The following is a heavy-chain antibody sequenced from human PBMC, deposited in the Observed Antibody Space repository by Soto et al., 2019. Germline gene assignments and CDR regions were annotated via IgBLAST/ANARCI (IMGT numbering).Heavy chain of an antibody. Sequence: GGSLRLSCAASGFSFTTYAMHWVRQAPGTGLECVAVISDDGSIKYYADSVKGRCTSSRENSKSTFYLRMNSLRGDDTALYYCARAIETAMDPCDYWGRGALVTVSS. CDR1: GFSFTTYA. V-gene: IGHV3-30-3*01. D-gene: IGHD5-18*01. CDR3: ARAIETAMDPCDY. CDR2: ISDDGSIK. J-gene: IGHJ4*02.